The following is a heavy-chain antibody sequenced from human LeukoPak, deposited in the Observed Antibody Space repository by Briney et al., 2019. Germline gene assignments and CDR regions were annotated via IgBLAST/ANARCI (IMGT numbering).Heavy chain of an antibody. D-gene: IGHD5-24*01. J-gene: IGHJ4*02. CDR2: INAGNGNT. Sequence: EASVKVSCKASGYTFTSYAMHWVRQAPGQRLEWMGWINAGNGNTKYSQKFQGRVTITRDTSASTAYMELSSLRSEDTAVYYCARGRPAMATTTSLGYWGQGTLVTVSS. CDR1: GYTFTSYA. CDR3: ARGRPAMATTTSLGY. V-gene: IGHV1-3*01.